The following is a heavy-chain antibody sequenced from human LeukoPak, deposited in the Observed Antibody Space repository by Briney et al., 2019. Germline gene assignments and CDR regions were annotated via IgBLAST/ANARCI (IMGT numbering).Heavy chain of an antibody. J-gene: IGHJ4*02. CDR1: GFXFSSYG. CDR2: IWYDGSNK. D-gene: IGHD5-24*01. CDR3: ARDREMATISCDY. V-gene: IGHV3-33*01. Sequence: GGSLRLSCAASGFXFSSYGMHWVRQAPGKGLQWVAVIWYDGSNKYYADSVKGRFTISRDNSKNTLYLQMNSLRAEDTAVYYCARDREMATISCDYWGQGTLVTVSS.